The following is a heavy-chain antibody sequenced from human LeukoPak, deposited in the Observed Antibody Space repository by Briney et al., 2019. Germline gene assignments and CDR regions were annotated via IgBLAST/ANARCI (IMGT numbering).Heavy chain of an antibody. CDR2: IYNTGST. Sequence: SETLSLTCTVSGGSISIYYWNWIRQPAGKGLEWIGRIYNTGSTNYNLSLKSRVTMSVDTSNNRLSLNLSPVTAADTAVYYCARDGGGTGRPFDFWGQGTLVTVSS. D-gene: IGHD1-26*01. J-gene: IGHJ4*02. CDR3: ARDGGGTGRPFDF. V-gene: IGHV4-4*07. CDR1: GGSISIYY.